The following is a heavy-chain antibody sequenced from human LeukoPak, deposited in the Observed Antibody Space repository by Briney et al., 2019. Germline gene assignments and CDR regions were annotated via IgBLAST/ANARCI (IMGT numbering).Heavy chain of an antibody. CDR2: PFSSGST. V-gene: IGHV4-59*01. Sequence: SETLSLTCTVSGASDGSISSYSWSWIRQPPGKGLEWIGYPFSSGSTNYQPSLKSRVTISMDMSKNQFSLKLNSVTAADTAVYYCAAYRTSSLYWFFDLWGRGTLVTVSS. J-gene: IGHJ2*01. CDR1: GASDGSISSYS. CDR3: AAYRTSSLYWFFDL. D-gene: IGHD2-2*01.